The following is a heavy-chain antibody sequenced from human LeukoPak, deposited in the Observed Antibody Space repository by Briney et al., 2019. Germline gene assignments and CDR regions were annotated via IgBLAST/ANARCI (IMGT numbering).Heavy chain of an antibody. J-gene: IGHJ4*02. D-gene: IGHD1-26*01. CDR2: IYYSGST. CDR1: GGSISSSSYY. CDR3: ARQLELLDSIVYGYYFDY. V-gene: IGHV4-39*01. Sequence: PSETLSLTCTVSGGSISSSSYYWGWIRQPPGKGLEWIGSIYYSGSTYYNPSLKSRVTISVDTSKNQFSLKLSSVTAADTAVYYCARQLELLDSIVYGYYFDYWGQGTLVTVSS.